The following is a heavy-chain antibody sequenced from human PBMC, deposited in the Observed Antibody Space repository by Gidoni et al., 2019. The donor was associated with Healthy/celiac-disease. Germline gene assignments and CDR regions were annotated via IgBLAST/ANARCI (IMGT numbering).Heavy chain of an antibody. Sequence: QLQLQESGPGLVKPSETLSLTCTVSGGSISSSSYYWGWIRQPPGKGLEWIGSIYYSGSTYYNPSLKSRVTISVDTSKNQFSLKLSSVTAADTAVYYCARHGENNWNDVGYFDYWGQGTLVTVSS. CDR1: GGSISSSSYY. V-gene: IGHV4-39*01. CDR3: ARHGENNWNDVGYFDY. J-gene: IGHJ4*02. CDR2: IYYSGST. D-gene: IGHD1-1*01.